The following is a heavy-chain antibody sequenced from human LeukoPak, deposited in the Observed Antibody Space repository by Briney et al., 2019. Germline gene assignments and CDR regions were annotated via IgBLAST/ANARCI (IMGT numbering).Heavy chain of an antibody. V-gene: IGHV1-2*02. J-gene: IGHJ4*02. CDR3: ASWNFGCLGGTACHY. Sequence: GASVKVSCKASGYTLTGYYMHWVRQAPGQGLEWMGWINPNSGGTNYAQKFQGRVTMTRDTSISTAYMELSRLRSDDTAVYYCASWNFGCLGGTACHYWGQGTLVTVSS. D-gene: IGHD3-9*01. CDR2: INPNSGGT. CDR1: GYTLTGYY.